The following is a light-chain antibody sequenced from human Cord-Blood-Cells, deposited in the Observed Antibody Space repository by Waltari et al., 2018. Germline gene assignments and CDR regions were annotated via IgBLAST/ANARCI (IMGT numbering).Light chain of an antibody. CDR3: CSYAGSSTSNYV. J-gene: IGLJ1*01. CDR2: EGS. Sequence: QSALTQPASVSGSPGQSITISCTGTSSDVGSYNLVSWYQQHPGKAPKLMIYEGSKRPSGVSNRFSGSKSGNTASLTISGLQAEDEADYYFCSYAGSSTSNYVFGTGTKVTVL. CDR1: SSDVGSYNL. V-gene: IGLV2-23*01.